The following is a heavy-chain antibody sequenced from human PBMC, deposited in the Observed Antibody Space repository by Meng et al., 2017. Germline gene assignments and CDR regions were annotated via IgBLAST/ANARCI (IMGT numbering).Heavy chain of an antibody. J-gene: IGHJ5*02. CDR2: MNPNSGNT. Sequence: ASVKVSCKASGYTFTSYDINWVRQATGQGLEWMGWMNPNSGNTGYAQKFQGRVTITRNTSISTAYMELSSLRSEDTAVYYCAGGGSGGKENWFDAWGQGTLVTVSS. D-gene: IGHD2-15*01. V-gene: IGHV1-8*03. CDR3: AGGGSGGKENWFDA. CDR1: GYTFTSYD.